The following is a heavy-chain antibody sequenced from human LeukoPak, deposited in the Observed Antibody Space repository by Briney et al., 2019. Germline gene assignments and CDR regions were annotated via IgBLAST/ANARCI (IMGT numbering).Heavy chain of an antibody. CDR1: GFTFSSYG. J-gene: IGHJ6*02. Sequence: GGSLRLSCAASGFTFSSYGMHWVRQAPGKGLEWVAVISYDGSNKYYADSVKGRFTISRDNSKNTLYLQMNSLRAEDTAVYYCAKGVDILTGYNSGMDVWGQGTTVTVSS. V-gene: IGHV3-30*18. CDR3: AKGVDILTGYNSGMDV. CDR2: ISYDGSNK. D-gene: IGHD3-9*01.